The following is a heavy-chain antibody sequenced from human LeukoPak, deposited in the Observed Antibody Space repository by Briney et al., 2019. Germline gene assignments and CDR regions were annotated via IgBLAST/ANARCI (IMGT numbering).Heavy chain of an antibody. CDR3: ARVMWDYDSSGYYYYYGMDV. Sequence: SETLSLTCAVSGGSTSSYYWSWIRQPPGKGLEWIGYIYYSGSTNYNPSLKSRVTISVDTSKNQFSLKLSSVTAADTAVYYCARVMWDYDSSGYYYYYGMDVWGQGTTVTVSS. D-gene: IGHD3-22*01. CDR2: IYYSGST. CDR1: GGSTSSYY. V-gene: IGHV4-59*01. J-gene: IGHJ6*02.